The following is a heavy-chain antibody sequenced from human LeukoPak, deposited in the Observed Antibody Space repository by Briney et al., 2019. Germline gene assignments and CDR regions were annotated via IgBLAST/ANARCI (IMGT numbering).Heavy chain of an antibody. CDR2: IYYSGST. D-gene: IGHD3-3*01. Sequence: RASETLSLTCTVSGGSISSYYWSWIRQPPGKGLEWIGYIYYSGSTNYNPSLKSRVTISVDTSKNQFSLKLSSVTAADTAVYYCARGSGRFLEWSIDYMDVWGKGTTVTVSS. CDR3: ARGSGRFLEWSIDYMDV. J-gene: IGHJ6*03. CDR1: GGSISSYY. V-gene: IGHV4-59*01.